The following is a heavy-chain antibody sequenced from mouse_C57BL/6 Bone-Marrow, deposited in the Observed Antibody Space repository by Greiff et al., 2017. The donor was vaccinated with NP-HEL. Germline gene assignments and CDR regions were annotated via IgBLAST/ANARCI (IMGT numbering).Heavy chain of an antibody. Sequence: QVQLQQSGAELVMPGASVKLSCKASGYTFTSYWMHWVKQRPGQGLEWIGEIDPSDSYTNYNQKFKGKSTLTVDKSSSTAYMQLSSLTSEDSAVYYCARSTVTSFAYWGQGTLVTVSA. V-gene: IGHV1-69*01. D-gene: IGHD2-2*01. J-gene: IGHJ3*01. CDR1: GYTFTSYW. CDR3: ARSTVTSFAY. CDR2: IDPSDSYT.